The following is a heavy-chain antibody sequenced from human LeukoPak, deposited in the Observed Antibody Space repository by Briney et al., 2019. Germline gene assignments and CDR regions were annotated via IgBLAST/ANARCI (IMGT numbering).Heavy chain of an antibody. CDR3: ARATMGNYYYYYMDV. CDR2: IYTSGST. Sequence: PSRTLSLTCTVSGGSISSGSYYWSWIRQPAGKGLEWIGRIYTSGSTNYNPSLKSRVTISVDTSKNQFSLKLSSVTAADTAVYYCARATMGNYYYYYMDVWGKGTTVTVSS. CDR1: GGSISSGSYY. J-gene: IGHJ6*03. D-gene: IGHD3-10*01. V-gene: IGHV4-61*02.